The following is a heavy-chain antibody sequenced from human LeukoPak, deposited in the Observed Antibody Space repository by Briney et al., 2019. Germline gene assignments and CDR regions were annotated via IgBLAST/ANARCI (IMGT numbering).Heavy chain of an antibody. CDR1: GGTFSSYA. J-gene: IGHJ4*02. D-gene: IGHD6-19*01. CDR2: IIPIFGTA. V-gene: IGHV1-69*05. CDR3: ARDRMVYSSGWYGAY. Sequence: SVKVSCKASGGTFSSYAISWVRQAPGQGLEWMGGIIPIFGTANYAQKLQGRVTMTTDTSTSTAYMELRSLRSDDTAVYYCARDRMVYSSGWYGAYWGQGTLVTVSS.